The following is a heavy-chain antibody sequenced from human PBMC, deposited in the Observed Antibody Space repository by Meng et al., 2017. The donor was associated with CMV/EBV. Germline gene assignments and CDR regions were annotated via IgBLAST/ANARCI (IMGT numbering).Heavy chain of an antibody. J-gene: IGHJ4*02. Sequence: GGSLRLSCAASGFTFSSYEMNWVRQAPGKGLEWVSSISSSSSYIYYADSVKGRFTISRDNSKNTLYLQMNSLRAEDTAVYYCADDIVVVPEGGYWGQGTLVTVSS. CDR3: ADDIVVVPEGGY. D-gene: IGHD2-2*01. CDR2: ISSSSSYI. CDR1: GFTFSSYE. V-gene: IGHV3-21*04.